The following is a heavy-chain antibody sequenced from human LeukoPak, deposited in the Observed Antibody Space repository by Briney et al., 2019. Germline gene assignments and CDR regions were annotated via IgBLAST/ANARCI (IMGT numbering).Heavy chain of an antibody. CDR1: GYTFTDYY. D-gene: IGHD5-12*01. CDR3: ARVVVATIDWFDP. J-gene: IGHJ5*02. Sequence: ASVKVFCKASGYTFTDYYIHWVRQAPGQGLEWMGWINPNTGDTHYTQKFQGRVTMTRDTSINTAYMELSRLRFDDTAVYYCARVVVATIDWFDPWGQGTLVTVSS. CDR2: INPNTGDT. V-gene: IGHV1-2*02.